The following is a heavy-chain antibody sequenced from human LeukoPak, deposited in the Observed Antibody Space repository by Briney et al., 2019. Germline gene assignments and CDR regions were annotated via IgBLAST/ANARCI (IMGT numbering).Heavy chain of an antibody. CDR2: IYYSGST. D-gene: IGHD2-21*02. J-gene: IGHJ4*02. Sequence: SETLSLTCTVSGGSISSSSYYWGWIRQPPGKGLEWIGSIYYSGSTYYNPSLKSRVTISVDTSKNQFSLELSSVTAADTAVYYCARSRHEAYCGGDCYSGYFDYWGQGTLVTVSS. CDR1: GGSISSSSYY. V-gene: IGHV4-39*01. CDR3: ARSRHEAYCGGDCYSGYFDY.